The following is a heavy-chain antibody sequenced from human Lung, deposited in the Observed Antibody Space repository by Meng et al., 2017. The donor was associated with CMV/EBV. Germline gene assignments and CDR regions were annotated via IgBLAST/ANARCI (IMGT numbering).Heavy chain of an antibody. CDR1: GSVSSGSYY. J-gene: IGHJ4*02. V-gene: IGHV4-61*01. Sequence: GSVSSGSYYWSWIRQPPGKGLEWIGYIYYSGSTNYNPSLKSRVTISVDTSKNQFSLKLSSVTAADTAVYYCARVVITFGGVIDHFDYWGQGTLVTVSS. CDR2: IYYSGST. CDR3: ARVVITFGGVIDHFDY. D-gene: IGHD3-16*02.